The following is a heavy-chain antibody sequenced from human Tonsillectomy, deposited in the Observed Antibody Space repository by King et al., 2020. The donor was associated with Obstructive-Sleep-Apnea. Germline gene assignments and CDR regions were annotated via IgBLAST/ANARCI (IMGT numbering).Heavy chain of an antibody. V-gene: IGHV4-31*03. Sequence: QLQESGPGLVKPSQTLSLTCTVSGGSISSGGYYWSWIRQHPGKGLEWIGYIYYSGSTYYNPSLKSRVTISVDTSKNQFSLKLSSVTAADTAVYYCARAWRGYCSGGSCYSGDWFDPWGQGTLVTVSS. CDR3: ARAWRGYCSGGSCYSGDWFDP. J-gene: IGHJ5*02. CDR2: IYYSGST. CDR1: GGSISSGGYY. D-gene: IGHD2-15*01.